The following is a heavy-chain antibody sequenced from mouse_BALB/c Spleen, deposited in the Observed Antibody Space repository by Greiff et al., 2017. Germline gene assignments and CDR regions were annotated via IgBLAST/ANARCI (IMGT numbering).Heavy chain of an antibody. D-gene: IGHD2-1*01. CDR2: ISDGGSYT. Sequence: EVKLMESGGGLVKPGGSLKLSCAASGFTFSDYYMYWVRQTPEKRLEWVATISDGGSYTYYPDSVKGRFTISRDNAKNNLYLQMSSLKSEDTAMYYCAREGDGNWYFDVWGAGTTVTVSS. CDR1: GFTFSDYY. V-gene: IGHV5-4*02. J-gene: IGHJ1*01. CDR3: AREGDGNWYFDV.